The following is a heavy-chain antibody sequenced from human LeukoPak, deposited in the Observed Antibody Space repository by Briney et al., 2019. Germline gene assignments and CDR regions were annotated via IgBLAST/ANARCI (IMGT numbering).Heavy chain of an antibody. CDR3: SRSAYYDGSGNYYDY. D-gene: IGHD3-22*01. Sequence: GSLRLSCAASGLTFSSHWMHWVRQAPGKGLVWVPRITNDGSSTTYADSVKGRFTISRDNAKNMLYLQVNSLRAEDTAVYYCSRSAYYDGSGNYYDYWGQGTLVTVSS. J-gene: IGHJ4*02. CDR2: ITNDGSST. CDR1: GLTFSSHW. V-gene: IGHV3-74*01.